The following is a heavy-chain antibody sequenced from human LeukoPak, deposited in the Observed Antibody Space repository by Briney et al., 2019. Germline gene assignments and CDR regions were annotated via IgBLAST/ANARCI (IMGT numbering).Heavy chain of an antibody. D-gene: IGHD5-18*01. V-gene: IGHV3-30*04. Sequence: GGSLRLSCAASGFTFSSYAMHWVRQAPGKGLEWVAVISYDGRDKYYADSVKGRVTISRDNSKNTLYLQMNSLRAEDTAVYYCARDQRRYRNGLPYYYYYGMDVWGQGTTVTVSS. J-gene: IGHJ6*02. CDR2: ISYDGRDK. CDR1: GFTFSSYA. CDR3: ARDQRRYRNGLPYYYYYGMDV.